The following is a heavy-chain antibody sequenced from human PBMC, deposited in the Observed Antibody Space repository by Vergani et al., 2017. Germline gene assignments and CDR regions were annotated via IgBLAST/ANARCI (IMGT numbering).Heavy chain of an antibody. J-gene: IGHJ4*02. CDR1: GGSFSGYY. V-gene: IGHV4-34*01. CDR3: ARGCRWLQPKYYFDY. Sequence: QVQLQQWGAGLLKPSETLSLTCAVYGGSFSGYYWSWIRQPPGKGLEWIGEINHSGSTNYNPSLKSRVTISVETSKNQFSLKLSSVTAADTAVYYCARGCRWLQPKYYFDYWGQGTLVTVSS. CDR2: INHSGST. D-gene: IGHD5-24*01.